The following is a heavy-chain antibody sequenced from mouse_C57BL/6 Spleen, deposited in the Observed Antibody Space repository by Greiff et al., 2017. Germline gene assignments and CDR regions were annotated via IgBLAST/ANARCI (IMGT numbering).Heavy chain of an antibody. CDR2: IWSGGST. J-gene: IGHJ4*01. CDR3: ARIYDYDRMDY. Sequence: VMLVESGPGLVQPSQSLSITCTVSGFSLTSYGVHWVRQSPGKGLEWLGVIWSGGSTDYNAAFISRLSISKDNSKSQVFFKMNSLQADDTAIYYCARIYDYDRMDYWGQGTSVTVSS. CDR1: GFSLTSYG. D-gene: IGHD2-4*01. V-gene: IGHV2-2*01.